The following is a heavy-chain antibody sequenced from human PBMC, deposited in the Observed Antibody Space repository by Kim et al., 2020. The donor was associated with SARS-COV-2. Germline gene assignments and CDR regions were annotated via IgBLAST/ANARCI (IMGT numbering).Heavy chain of an antibody. Sequence: GESLKISCKGSGFSFTSYWITWVRQMPGKGLEWMGRIDPSDSYTNYSPSFQGHVTISADKSISTAYLQWSSLKASDTAMYYCARQFGWLAPFDYWGQGTLVTVSS. CDR3: ARQFGWLAPFDY. J-gene: IGHJ4*02. CDR1: GFSFTSYW. V-gene: IGHV5-10-1*01. D-gene: IGHD6-19*01. CDR2: IDPSDSYT.